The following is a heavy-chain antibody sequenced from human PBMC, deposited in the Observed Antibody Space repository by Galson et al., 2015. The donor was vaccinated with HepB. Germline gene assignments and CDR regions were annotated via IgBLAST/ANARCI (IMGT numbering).Heavy chain of an antibody. V-gene: IGHV3-23*01. J-gene: IGHJ4*02. CDR1: GFTFSSYA. CDR2: IGGSAGRT. Sequence: SLRLSCAASGFTFSSYAMSWVRQAPGKGLEWVSDIGGSAGRTQYADSVKDRFSISRDDSKNTLYLQMDRLRAEDTAVYYCAKSYYYDSSAYWTGYFDNWGQGTLVTVSS. CDR3: AKSYYYDSSAYWTGYFDN. D-gene: IGHD3-22*01.